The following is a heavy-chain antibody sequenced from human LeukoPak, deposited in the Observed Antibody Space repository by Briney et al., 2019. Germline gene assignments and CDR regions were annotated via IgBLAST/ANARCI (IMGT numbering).Heavy chain of an antibody. CDR1: GFTFSSYA. D-gene: IGHD1-14*01. J-gene: IGHJ6*02. CDR2: ISYDGSNK. V-gene: IGHV3-30*04. CDR3: AKDLTQVRYYYYGMDV. Sequence: GRSLRLSCAASGFTFSSYAMHWVRQAPGKGLEWVAVISYDGSNKYYADSVKGRFTISRDNSKNTLYLQMNSPRAEDTAVYYCAKDLTQVRYYYYGMDVWGQGTTVTVSS.